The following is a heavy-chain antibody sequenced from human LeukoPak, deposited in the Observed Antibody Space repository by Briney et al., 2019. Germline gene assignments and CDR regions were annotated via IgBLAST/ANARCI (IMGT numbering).Heavy chain of an antibody. CDR1: GGSFSGYY. Sequence: SETLSLTCAVYGGSFSGYYWSWIRQPPGKGLEWIGEINHSGSTNYNPSLKSRVTISVDTSKNQFSLKLSSVTAADTAVYYCARTPRNTAMVDYWGQGTLVTVSS. CDR3: ARTPRNTAMVDY. D-gene: IGHD5-18*01. CDR2: INHSGST. J-gene: IGHJ4*02. V-gene: IGHV4-34*01.